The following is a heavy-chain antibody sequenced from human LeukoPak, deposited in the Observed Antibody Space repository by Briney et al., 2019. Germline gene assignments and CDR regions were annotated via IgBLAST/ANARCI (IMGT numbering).Heavy chain of an antibody. Sequence: GASVKVSCKASGYTFTGYYMHWVRQAPGQGLEWMGWINPNSGGTNYAQKFQGRVTMTRDASISTAYMELSRLRSDDTAVYYCARDLPVYGSGSRNPMYYYYGMDVWGQGTTVTVSS. CDR2: INPNSGGT. CDR1: GYTFTGYY. J-gene: IGHJ6*02. D-gene: IGHD3-10*01. V-gene: IGHV1-2*02. CDR3: ARDLPVYGSGSRNPMYYYYGMDV.